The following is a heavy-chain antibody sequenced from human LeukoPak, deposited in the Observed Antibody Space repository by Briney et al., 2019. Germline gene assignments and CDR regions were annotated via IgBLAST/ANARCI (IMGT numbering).Heavy chain of an antibody. D-gene: IGHD3-10*01. CDR1: GYTFINNW. CDR3: ARDNSVGDIAWWFDP. CDR2: INPTGTTT. V-gene: IGHV1-46*01. Sequence: ASVKVSCKASGYTFINNWMHWVRQAPGQGLEWVGLINPTGTTTLYAQKFQGRVTLTRDMSTSTDYMELRSLKSEDTAVYYCARDNSVGDIAWWFDPWGQGTLITVSS. J-gene: IGHJ5*02.